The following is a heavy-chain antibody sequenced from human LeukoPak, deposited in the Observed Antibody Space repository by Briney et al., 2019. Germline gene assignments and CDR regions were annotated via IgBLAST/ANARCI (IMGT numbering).Heavy chain of an antibody. Sequence: SETLSLTCAVYGGSFSGYYWSWIRQPPGKGLEWIGEINHSGSTNYNPSLKSRVTITVDTSKNQFSLKLSSVTAAHTAVYYCARGGDLYDYVWGSHRYNPFDPWGQGTLVTVSS. V-gene: IGHV4-34*01. D-gene: IGHD3-16*02. CDR3: ARGGDLYDYVWGSHRYNPFDP. J-gene: IGHJ5*02. CDR2: INHSGST. CDR1: GGSFSGYY.